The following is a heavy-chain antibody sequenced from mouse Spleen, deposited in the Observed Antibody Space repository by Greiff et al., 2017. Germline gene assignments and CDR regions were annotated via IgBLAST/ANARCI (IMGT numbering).Heavy chain of an antibody. CDR2: IYPRSGNT. CDR3: ARSGDYYGSSYYFDY. D-gene: IGHD1-1*01. V-gene: IGHV1-81*01. Sequence: VQLQQSGAELARPGASVKLSCKASGYTFTSYGISWVKQRTGQGLEWIGEIYPRSGNTYYNEKFKGKATLTADKSSSTAYMELRSLTSEDSAVYFCARSGDYYGSSYYFDYWGQGTTLTVSS. J-gene: IGHJ2*01. CDR1: GYTFTSYG.